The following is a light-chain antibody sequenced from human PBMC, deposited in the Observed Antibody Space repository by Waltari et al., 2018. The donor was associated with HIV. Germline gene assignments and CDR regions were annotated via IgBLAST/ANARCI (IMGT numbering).Light chain of an antibody. CDR2: EVS. V-gene: IGLV2-8*01. Sequence: QSALTQPPSASGSPGQSVTISCTGNSSDVGGSNYVSWYQQHPGKAPKLMIYEVSKRPSGVPDRFSGSKYGNTASLTVSGLQAEDEADYYCSSYAGSNNVVFGGGTKLTVL. CDR1: SSDVGGSNY. CDR3: SSYAGSNNVV. J-gene: IGLJ2*01.